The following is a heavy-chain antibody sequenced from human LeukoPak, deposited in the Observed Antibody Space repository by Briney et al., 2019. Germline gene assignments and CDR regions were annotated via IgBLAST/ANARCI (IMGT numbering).Heavy chain of an antibody. CDR1: GCTFRRYG. V-gene: IGHV3-7*01. CDR2: IKQDGGEK. D-gene: IGHD3-22*01. CDR3: VRDPHYDSSGYYHSSDS. J-gene: IGHJ4*02. Sequence: PGGSLRLSCEASGCTFRRYGISWVRQAPGKGLEWVANIKQDGGEKYYVDSVKGRFTISRDNAKNSLYLQMNSLRAEDTAVYYCVRDPHYDSSGYYHSSDSWGQGTLVTVSS.